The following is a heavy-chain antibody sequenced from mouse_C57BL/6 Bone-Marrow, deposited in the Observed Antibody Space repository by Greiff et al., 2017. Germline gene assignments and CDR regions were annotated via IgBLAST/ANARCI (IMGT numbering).Heavy chain of an antibody. CDR1: GYTFTSYW. D-gene: IGHD1-1*01. CDR3: TRSTVVSYYFDY. V-gene: IGHV1-5*01. Sequence: EVQRVESGTVLARPGASVKMSCKTSGYTFTSYWMHWVKQRPGQGLEWIGAIYPGNSDTSYNQKFKGKAKLTAVTSASTAYMELSSLTNEDSAVYYCTRSTVVSYYFDYWGQGTTLTVSS. J-gene: IGHJ2*01. CDR2: IYPGNSDT.